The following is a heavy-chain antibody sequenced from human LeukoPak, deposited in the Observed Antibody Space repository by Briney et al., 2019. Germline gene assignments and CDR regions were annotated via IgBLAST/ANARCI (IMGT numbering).Heavy chain of an antibody. J-gene: IGHJ6*02. CDR1: GFTFSSYA. D-gene: IGHD3-22*01. V-gene: IGHV3-30-3*01. CDR2: ISYDGSNQ. CDR3: ERVITLYDSSDYYYYYGMDV. Sequence: GGSLRLSCAASGFTFSSYAMHWVRQAPGKGLEWVAVISYDGSNQYYVDSVKGRFTISKDNSKNTLYLQMNSMRAEDTAVYYCERVITLYDSSDYYYYYGMDVWGQGTTVTVSS.